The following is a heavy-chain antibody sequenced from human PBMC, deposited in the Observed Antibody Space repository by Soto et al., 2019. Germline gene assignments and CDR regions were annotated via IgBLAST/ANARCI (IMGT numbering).Heavy chain of an antibody. J-gene: IGHJ4*02. CDR3: AGEGSYETLSGNSHMFD. CDR1: GHPLSYRY. Sequence: QVPLVQSGAEVKQTGASVKISCKTSGHPLSYRYLHWFRQAPGQAFEWMGRMRPLIGDTNNAQKVHDRLTLTRDRPMTTAYMELRSLTSDDTAIYYCAGEGSYETLSGNSHMFDWGQGTLVSVSS. CDR2: MRPLIGDT. V-gene: IGHV1-45*02. D-gene: IGHD3-9*01.